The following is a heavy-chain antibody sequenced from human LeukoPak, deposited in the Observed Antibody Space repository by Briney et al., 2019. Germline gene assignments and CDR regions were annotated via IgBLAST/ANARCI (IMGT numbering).Heavy chain of an antibody. CDR3: ANEIRPNDY. CDR1: EFDFSSHA. D-gene: IGHD4-17*01. CDR2: ISISGSKT. J-gene: IGHJ4*02. Sequence: TGGSLRLSCAASEFDFSSHAMTWVRQAPGKGLEWVSAISISGSKTYYADSVKGRFTISGDNSKNTLYLQMNSLRAEDTAVYYCANEIRPNDYWGQGTQVTVSS. V-gene: IGHV3-23*01.